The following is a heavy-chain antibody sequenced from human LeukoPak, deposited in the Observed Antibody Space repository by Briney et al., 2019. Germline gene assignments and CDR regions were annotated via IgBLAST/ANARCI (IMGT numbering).Heavy chain of an antibody. Sequence: PGGTLRPSCAASGFTFSSYEMNWVRQAPGKGLEWVSYISSSGSTIYYADSVKGRFTISRDNAKNSLYLQMNSLRAEDTAVYYCARGPNDDYFDYWGQGTLVTVSS. D-gene: IGHD3-16*01. V-gene: IGHV3-48*03. J-gene: IGHJ4*02. CDR2: ISSSGSTI. CDR1: GFTFSSYE. CDR3: ARGPNDDYFDY.